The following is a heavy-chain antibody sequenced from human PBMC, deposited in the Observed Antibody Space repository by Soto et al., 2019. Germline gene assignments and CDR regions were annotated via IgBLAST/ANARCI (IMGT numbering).Heavy chain of an antibody. Sequence: QVQLVQSGAEVKKPGASVKVSCKASGYTFSTYGISWVRQAPGQGLEWMGWISVNNGNTNFARKFQGRVTLTTDTSTSTSYMQLGSRRSDDTAVYYCARDFSWVEISSGWHVSDPNWLDPWGQGTLVTVSS. CDR1: GYTFSTYG. V-gene: IGHV1-18*01. CDR2: ISVNNGNT. D-gene: IGHD6-25*01. J-gene: IGHJ5*02. CDR3: ARDFSWVEISSGWHVSDPNWLDP.